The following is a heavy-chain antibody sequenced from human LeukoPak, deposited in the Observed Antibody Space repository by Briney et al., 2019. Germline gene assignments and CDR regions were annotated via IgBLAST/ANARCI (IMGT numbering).Heavy chain of an antibody. D-gene: IGHD3-10*01. V-gene: IGHV1-69*13. CDR2: IIPIFGTA. Sequence: ASVKVSCKASGGTFSSYAISWVRQAPGQGLEWMGGIIPIFGTANYAQKFQGRVTITADESTSTAYMELSSLRSEDTAVYYCARDSPSPYYSDVWGQGTMVTVSS. J-gene: IGHJ3*01. CDR1: GGTFSSYA. CDR3: ARDSPSPYYSDV.